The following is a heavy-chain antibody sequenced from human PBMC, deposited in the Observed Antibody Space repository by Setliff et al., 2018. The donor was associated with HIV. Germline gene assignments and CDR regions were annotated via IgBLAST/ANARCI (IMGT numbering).Heavy chain of an antibody. CDR3: ATGGMAAAGPGGGHGLDV. Sequence: GGSLRLSCAASGFTFSRYWMIWVRQAPGKGLEWVANIDLYGSEKNYANSVKGRFTISRDSSKNTLSLQMSSLRAEDTALYYCATGGMAAAGPGGGHGLDVWGQGTTVTVSS. V-gene: IGHV3-7*03. CDR2: IDLYGSEK. CDR1: GFTFSRYW. J-gene: IGHJ6*02. D-gene: IGHD6-13*01.